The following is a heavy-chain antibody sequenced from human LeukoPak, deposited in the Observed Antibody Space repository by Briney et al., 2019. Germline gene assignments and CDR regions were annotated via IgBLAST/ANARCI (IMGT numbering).Heavy chain of an antibody. CDR2: ISGSGGST. CDR1: GFTFISYA. Sequence: GGSLRLSCAASGFTFISYAMSWVRQAPGKGLDWVSAISGSGGSTYYADSVKGRFTFSRDTSKNTLYLQMNSLRADDTAVYYCARRVATGWHLDYWGQGTLVTVSS. CDR3: ARRVATGWHLDY. V-gene: IGHV3-23*01. J-gene: IGHJ4*02. D-gene: IGHD6-19*01.